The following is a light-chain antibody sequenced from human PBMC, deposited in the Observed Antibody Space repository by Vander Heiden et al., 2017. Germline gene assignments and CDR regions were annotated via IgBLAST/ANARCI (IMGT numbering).Light chain of an antibody. CDR3: QQSYNAPWT. Sequence: DIQMTQSPSSLSASVGDRVTITCRASQSISNYVNWYQQKPGKVPKVLIYVASTLQTGVPSRCSGSGSGTDFTLTISSLQPEDFATYYCQQSYNAPWTFGQGTKVEIK. CDR1: QSISNY. V-gene: IGKV1-39*01. CDR2: VAS. J-gene: IGKJ1*01.